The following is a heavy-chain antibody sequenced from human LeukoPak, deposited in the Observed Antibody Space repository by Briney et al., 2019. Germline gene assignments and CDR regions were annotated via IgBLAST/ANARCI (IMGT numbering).Heavy chain of an antibody. D-gene: IGHD3-16*01. J-gene: IGHJ4*02. CDR2: IYRDGTT. V-gene: IGHV4-38-2*01. CDR3: AGFFARGGSVDY. CDR1: GYSISSGYY. Sequence: SETLSLTCAVGGYSISSGYYWGWVRQPPGKGLEWIGSIYRDGTTFHNPSLKSRVTISVDTSKNQFSLKLSPVTAADTAVYFCAGFFARGGSVDYWGQGTLVTVSS.